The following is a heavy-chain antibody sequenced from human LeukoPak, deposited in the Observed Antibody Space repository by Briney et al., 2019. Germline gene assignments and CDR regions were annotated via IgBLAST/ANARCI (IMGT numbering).Heavy chain of an antibody. Sequence: PGGSLRLSCAASGFTFSSYAMSWVRQAPGKGLEWVSAISGSGGSTYYADSVKGRFTISRDNSKNTLYLEMNSLRPEDTAVYYCAKEGRSDSGYPYYDYWGQGTLVTVSS. V-gene: IGHV3-23*01. CDR3: AKEGRSDSGYPYYDY. J-gene: IGHJ4*02. CDR1: GFTFSSYA. D-gene: IGHD5-12*01. CDR2: ISGSGGST.